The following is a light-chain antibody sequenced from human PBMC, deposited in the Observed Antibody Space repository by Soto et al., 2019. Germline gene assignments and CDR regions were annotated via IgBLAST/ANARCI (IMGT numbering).Light chain of an antibody. Sequence: EIVLTQSPATLSLSPGERATLSCRASQSVSSYLAWYQQKPGQAPRLVLYDAFNRATGIPARFSGSGSGTDFTLTISSLEPEDFVVYYCQYRSKWLITFGQGTRLEIK. CDR1: QSVSSY. CDR2: DAF. J-gene: IGKJ5*01. CDR3: QYRSKWLIT. V-gene: IGKV3-11*01.